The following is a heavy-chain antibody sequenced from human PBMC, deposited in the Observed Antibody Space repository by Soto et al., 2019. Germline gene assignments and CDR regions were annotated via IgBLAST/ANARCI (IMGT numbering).Heavy chain of an antibody. V-gene: IGHV1-69*06. J-gene: IGHJ4*02. Sequence: SVKVSCKASGGTFSSYAISWVRQAPGQGLEWMGGVIPIFGTANYAQKFQGRVTITADKSTSTAYMELSSLRSEDTAVYYCARDRLAGLHHYDYWGQGTLVTVSS. CDR3: ARDRLAGLHHYDY. D-gene: IGHD5-12*01. CDR2: VIPIFGTA. CDR1: GGTFSSYA.